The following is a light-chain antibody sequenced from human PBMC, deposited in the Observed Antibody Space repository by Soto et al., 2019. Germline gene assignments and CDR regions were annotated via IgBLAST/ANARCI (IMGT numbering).Light chain of an antibody. Sequence: DIQMTQSPSSLSAFVGDRVTITCRASQSISNFLNWYQLKPGKAPNLLIYAASNLQSGVPSRFSGSGSGTDFTLTISSLQPEDFATYYCQQSYSTPRTFGQGTKLDIK. V-gene: IGKV1-39*01. J-gene: IGKJ1*01. CDR2: AAS. CDR3: QQSYSTPRT. CDR1: QSISNF.